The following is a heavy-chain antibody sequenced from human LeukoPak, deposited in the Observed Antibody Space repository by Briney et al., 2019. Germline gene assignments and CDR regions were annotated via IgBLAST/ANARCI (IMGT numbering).Heavy chain of an antibody. V-gene: IGHV3-23*01. CDR2: ISGSGGST. CDR3: AKWGNSWRGGVDY. Sequence: GGTLRLSCAASGFTFSSYGMSWVRQAPGKGLEWVSGISGSGGSTYYADSVKGRFTISRDNSKNTLYLQMTSLRAEDTAVYYCAKWGNSWRGGVDYWGQGTLVTVSS. D-gene: IGHD6-13*01. J-gene: IGHJ4*02. CDR1: GFTFSSYG.